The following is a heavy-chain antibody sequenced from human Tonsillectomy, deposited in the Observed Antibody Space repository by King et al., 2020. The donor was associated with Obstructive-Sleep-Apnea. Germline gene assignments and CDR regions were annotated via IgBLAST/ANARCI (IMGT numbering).Heavy chain of an antibody. V-gene: IGHV3-30*18. CDR3: AKQLEYYYGMDV. D-gene: IGHD3-3*01. CDR1: GFTFSSYG. CDR2: ISHDGSNK. J-gene: IGHJ6*02. Sequence: VQLVESGGGVVQPGRSLRLSCAASGFTFSSYGMDWVRQAPGKGLEWVAIISHDGSNKYYAKSVKGRFTISRDNSENTLYLQMNNLRAEDTAVYYCAKQLEYYYGMDVWGQGTTVTGSS.